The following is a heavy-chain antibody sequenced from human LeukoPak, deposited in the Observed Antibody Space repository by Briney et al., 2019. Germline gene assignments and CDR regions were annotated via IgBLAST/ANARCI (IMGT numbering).Heavy chain of an antibody. CDR2: FDPEDGET. Sequence: GASVKVSCKVSGYTLTELSMHWVRQAPGKGLEWMGGFDPEDGETIYAQKFQGRVTMTEDTSTDTAYMELSSLRSEDTAVYYCATSGYSGYDPNTIDYWGQGTLVTVPS. CDR1: GYTLTELS. CDR3: ATSGYSGYDPNTIDY. V-gene: IGHV1-24*01. J-gene: IGHJ4*02. D-gene: IGHD5-12*01.